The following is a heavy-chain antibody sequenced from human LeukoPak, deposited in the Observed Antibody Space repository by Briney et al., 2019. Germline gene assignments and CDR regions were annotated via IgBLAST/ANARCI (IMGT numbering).Heavy chain of an antibody. CDR3: ARDYYDSSGYYGFDY. V-gene: IGHV3-23*01. J-gene: IGHJ4*02. CDR2: ISGSGGST. Sequence: GRSLRLSWAASGLTFSSYAMSWVRQAPENGLEWVSAISGSGGSTYYADSVKGRFTNSRDNSKNTLYLQMNSLRAEDTAVYYCARDYYDSSGYYGFDYWGQGTLVTVSS. D-gene: IGHD3-22*01. CDR1: GLTFSSYA.